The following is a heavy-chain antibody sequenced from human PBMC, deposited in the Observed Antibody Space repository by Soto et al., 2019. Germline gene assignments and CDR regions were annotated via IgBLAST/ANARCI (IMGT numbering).Heavy chain of an antibody. CDR1: GGTFSSFT. V-gene: IGHV1-69*01. CDR2: IIPIYGTA. D-gene: IGHD1-26*01. J-gene: IGHJ6*02. CDR3: AKDRRADWESYYYYAMDV. Sequence: QGQLVPSGAEVKKPGSSVKVSCKASGGTFSSFTISWVRQAPGQGREGMGGIIPIYGTANYAKKFQGRVTITADASTRTAYMELSSLRSEDTAVYYCAKDRRADWESYYYYAMDVWGQGTTVTVSS.